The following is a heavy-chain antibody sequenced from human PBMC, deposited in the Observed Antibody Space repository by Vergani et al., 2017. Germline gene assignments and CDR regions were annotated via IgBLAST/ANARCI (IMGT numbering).Heavy chain of an antibody. D-gene: IGHD2-15*01. CDR1: GFTFSACP. Sequence: EVQLLQSGGGVIQPGGSVRLSCAASGFTFSACPMTWVRQAPGKGLEWVSAISARYPSTYYADSVNGRFTISRDNSKKMMSLQMNSLRVEDTAVYYCARGGKGIIMVVPSTHLWGQGTQVSVSS. CDR2: ISARYPST. V-gene: IGHV3-23*01. J-gene: IGHJ4*02. CDR3: ARGGKGIIMVVPSTHL.